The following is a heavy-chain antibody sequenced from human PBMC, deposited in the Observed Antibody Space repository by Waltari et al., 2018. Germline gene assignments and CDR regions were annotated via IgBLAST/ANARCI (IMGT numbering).Heavy chain of an antibody. J-gene: IGHJ4*02. Sequence: HVQLQESGPGLVKPSETLSLRCSVSSDSLRPYSWSWIRQSPGKGLEWIGHISYSGRASYNPSLKSRLSFFIDAPKNQVSLNLSTVTAADTAVYFCARLLRSRGSSAFGDWGQGTLVTVS. V-gene: IGHV4-59*01. CDR1: SDSLRPYS. CDR3: ARLLRSRGSSAFGD. D-gene: IGHD3-3*02. CDR2: ISYSGRA.